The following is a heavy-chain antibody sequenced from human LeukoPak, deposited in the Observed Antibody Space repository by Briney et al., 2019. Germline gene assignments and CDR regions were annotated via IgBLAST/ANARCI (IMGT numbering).Heavy chain of an antibody. CDR2: IIPIFGTA. J-gene: IGHJ5*02. V-gene: IGHV1-69*13. CDR1: GGTFSSYA. D-gene: IGHD2-15*01. Sequence: GASVKVSCKASGGTFSSYAISWVRQAPGQGLEWMGGIIPIFGTANYAQKFQGRVTITADESTSTAYMELSSLRSEDTAVYYCARVGSGGSCYRSRGFDPWGQGTLVTVSS. CDR3: ARVGSGGSCYRSRGFDP.